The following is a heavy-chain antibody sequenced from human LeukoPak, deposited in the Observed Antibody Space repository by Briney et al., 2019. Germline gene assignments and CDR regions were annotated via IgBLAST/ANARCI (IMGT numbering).Heavy chain of an antibody. CDR3: ARGIVGATTTNYYYYGMDV. V-gene: IGHV1-18*01. CDR2: IGAYNGNT. CDR1: GYTFTSYD. Sequence: GASVKVSCKASGYTFTSYDINWVRQAPGQGLEWMGWIGAYNGNTNYAQKLQGRVTMTTDTSTSTAYMELRSLRSDDTAVYYCARGIVGATTTNYYYYGMDVWGQGTTVTVSS. J-gene: IGHJ6*02. D-gene: IGHD1-26*01.